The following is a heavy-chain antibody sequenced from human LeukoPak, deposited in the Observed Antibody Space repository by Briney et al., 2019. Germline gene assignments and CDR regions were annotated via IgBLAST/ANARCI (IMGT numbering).Heavy chain of an antibody. CDR1: GFTFSTYN. D-gene: IGHD3-10*01. CDR3: ARILSGKGFDP. J-gene: IGHJ5*02. Sequence: PGGSLRLSCAASGFTFSTYNMNWVRQAPGKGLEWVSSIGSSTNYIYYADSVKGRFTISRDNAKNSLYLQMNSLRAEDTAVYYCARILSGKGFDPWGQGTLVTVSS. CDR2: IGSSTNYI. V-gene: IGHV3-21*01.